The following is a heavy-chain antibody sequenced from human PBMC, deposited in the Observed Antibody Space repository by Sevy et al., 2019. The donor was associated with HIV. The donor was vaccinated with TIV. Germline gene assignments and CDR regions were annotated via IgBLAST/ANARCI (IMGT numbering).Heavy chain of an antibody. Sequence: GGSLRLSCADSGFTFVDYAMHWVRQAPGKGLEWVAVISDDGSKTYYADSVNGRFTISRDNSKNTLYLQMNSLRADDPAVYYCARGRVTSLYFDYWGQGTLVTVSS. CDR3: ARGRVTSLYFDY. J-gene: IGHJ4*02. D-gene: IGHD2-21*02. V-gene: IGHV3-30*04. CDR2: ISDDGSKT. CDR1: GFTFVDYA.